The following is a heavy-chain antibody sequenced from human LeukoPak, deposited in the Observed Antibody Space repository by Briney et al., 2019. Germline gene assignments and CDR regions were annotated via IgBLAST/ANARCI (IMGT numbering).Heavy chain of an antibody. CDR3: ARVLHRRNYDSSVYYGY. CDR1: GFTFSSYW. Sequence: GGSLRLSCAASGFTFSSYWMSRVRQAPGKGLEWVSYISSSSSTIYYADSVKGRFTISRDNAKNSLYLQMNSLRAEDTAVYYCARVLHRRNYDSSVYYGYWGQGSLVTVSS. D-gene: IGHD3-22*01. V-gene: IGHV3-48*01. J-gene: IGHJ4*02. CDR2: ISSSSSTI.